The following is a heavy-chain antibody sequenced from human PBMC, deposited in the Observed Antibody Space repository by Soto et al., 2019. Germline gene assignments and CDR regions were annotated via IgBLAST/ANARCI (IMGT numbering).Heavy chain of an antibody. Sequence: GGSLRLSCAASGFTYSSYSMNWVRQAPGKGLEWVSYISSSSSTIYYADSVKGRFTISRDNAKNSLYLQMNSLRDEDTAVYYCAREWNPLNWFDPWGQGTLVTVSS. CDR2: ISSSSSTI. CDR3: AREWNPLNWFDP. CDR1: GFTYSSYS. J-gene: IGHJ5*02. V-gene: IGHV3-48*02. D-gene: IGHD1-1*01.